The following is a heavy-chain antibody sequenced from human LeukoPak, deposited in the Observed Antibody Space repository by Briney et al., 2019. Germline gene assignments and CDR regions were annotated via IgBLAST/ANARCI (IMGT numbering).Heavy chain of an antibody. CDR1: GFTFSSYD. Sequence: GGSLRLSCAASGFTFSSYDMTWVRQAPGRGLEWVSSIRPSGDNTYYGDSVQGRFTISRDNSKNTVYLQMNNMRVDDTAIYYCARVAGWHWFDPWGQGTLVTVSS. D-gene: IGHD6-19*01. J-gene: IGHJ5*02. CDR2: IRPSGDNT. CDR3: ARVAGWHWFDP. V-gene: IGHV3-23*01.